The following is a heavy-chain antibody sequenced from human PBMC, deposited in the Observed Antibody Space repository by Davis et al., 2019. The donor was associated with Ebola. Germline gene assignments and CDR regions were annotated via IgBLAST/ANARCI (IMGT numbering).Heavy chain of an antibody. CDR2: INHSGST. CDR3: ARGAGYCSSTSCYYFDY. V-gene: IGHV4-34*01. CDR1: GGSFSDYY. J-gene: IGHJ4*02. Sequence: PSETLSLTCAVYGGSFSDYYMSWIRQPPGKGLEWIGEINHSGSTNYNPSLKSRVTISVDTSKNQFSLKLSSVTAADTAVYYCARGAGYCSSTSCYYFDYWGQGTLVTVSS. D-gene: IGHD2-2*01.